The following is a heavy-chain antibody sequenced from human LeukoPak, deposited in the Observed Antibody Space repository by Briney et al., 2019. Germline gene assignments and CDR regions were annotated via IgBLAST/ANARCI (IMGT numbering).Heavy chain of an antibody. CDR2: ISWNSGSL. J-gene: IGHJ6*02. V-gene: IGHV3-9*01. CDR1: GFTFDDYA. CDR3: AKGCSSTSCPDGHYYGMDV. Sequence: GGSLRLSCAASGFTFDDYAMHWVRQAPGKGLEWVSDISWNSGSLGYADSVKGRFTISRDNAKNSLYLEMNSLRTEDTALYYCAKGCSSTSCPDGHYYGMDVWGQRTTVIVSS. D-gene: IGHD2-2*01.